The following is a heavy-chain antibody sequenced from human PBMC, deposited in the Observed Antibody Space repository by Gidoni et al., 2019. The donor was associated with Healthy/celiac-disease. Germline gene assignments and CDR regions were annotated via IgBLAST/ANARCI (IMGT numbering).Heavy chain of an antibody. CDR3: ARRSGITIFGVVMGAFDI. J-gene: IGHJ3*02. V-gene: IGHV1-69*01. CDR1: GGNFSSYA. CDR2: ILPIFGTA. D-gene: IGHD3-3*01. Sequence: QVQLVQSGAEVKKPGSSVKVSCKASGGNFSSYATSWVRQAPGQGLEWMGGILPIFGTANYAHKFQGRVTITADESTSTAYMELSSLRSEDTAVYYCARRSGITIFGVVMGAFDIWGQGTMVTVSS.